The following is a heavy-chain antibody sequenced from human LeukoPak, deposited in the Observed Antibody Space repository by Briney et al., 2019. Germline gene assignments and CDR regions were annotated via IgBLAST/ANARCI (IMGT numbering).Heavy chain of an antibody. J-gene: IGHJ4*02. CDR1: GGSFSGYY. V-gene: IGHV4-34*01. Sequence: SETLSLTCAVYGGSFSGYYWSWIRQPPGKGLEWIGEINHSGSTNYNPSLKSRVTISVDTSKNQFSLKLSSVTAADTAVYYRARIPSGIAAAGTSAKRDYWGQGTLVTVSS. D-gene: IGHD6-13*01. CDR3: ARIPSGIAAAGTSAKRDY. CDR2: INHSGST.